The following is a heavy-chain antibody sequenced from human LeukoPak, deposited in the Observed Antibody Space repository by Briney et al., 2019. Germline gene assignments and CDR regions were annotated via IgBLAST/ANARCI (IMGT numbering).Heavy chain of an antibody. CDR3: ARGRIAVAQPIYNWFDP. J-gene: IGHJ5*02. D-gene: IGHD6-19*01. CDR1: GFTFSSYA. V-gene: IGHV3-64*01. CDR2: ISSNGGST. Sequence: GSLRLSCAASGFTFSSYAMHWVRQAPGKGLEYVSAISSNGGSTYYANSVKGRFTISRDNSKNTLYLQMGSLRAEDMAVYYCARGRIAVAQPIYNWFDPWGQGTLVTVSS.